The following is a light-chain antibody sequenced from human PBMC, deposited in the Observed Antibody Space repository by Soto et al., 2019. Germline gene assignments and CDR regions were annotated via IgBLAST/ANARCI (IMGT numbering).Light chain of an antibody. CDR1: QSISTY. Sequence: DIPMTQSPSSLSASVGDRVTITCRASQSISTYLNWYQQKVGKAPKLMIYAASSLQRGVPSRFSGSGSGTDFTLTISSLQPEDFATYYCQQSYSTPRTFGQGTKLEIK. CDR2: AAS. CDR3: QQSYSTPRT. V-gene: IGKV1-39*01. J-gene: IGKJ2*02.